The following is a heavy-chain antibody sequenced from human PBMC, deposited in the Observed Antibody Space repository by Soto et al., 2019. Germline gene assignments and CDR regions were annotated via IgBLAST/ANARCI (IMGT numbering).Heavy chain of an antibody. V-gene: IGHV4-59*01. Sequence: SETLSLTCTVSGGSISSYYWSWIRQPPGKGLEWIGYIYYSGSTNYNPSLKSRVTISVDTSKNQFSLKLSSVTAADTAVYYCARGRAYDILIFWFDPWGQGTLVTVSS. CDR1: GGSISSYY. CDR2: IYYSGST. CDR3: ARGRAYDILIFWFDP. J-gene: IGHJ5*02. D-gene: IGHD3-9*01.